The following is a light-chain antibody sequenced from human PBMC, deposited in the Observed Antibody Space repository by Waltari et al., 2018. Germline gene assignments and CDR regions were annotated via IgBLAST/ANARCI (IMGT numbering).Light chain of an antibody. V-gene: IGLV1-44*01. CDR1: SSNIGRNT. CDR2: SDN. CDR3: AAWDDSLNGRV. Sequence: QSVLTQPPSASGTPGQRVTISCSGSSSNIGRNTVNWYQQLPGTAPKLLIYSDNQRPAGVPDRFAGSKSGTSASLAISGLQSEDEADYYWAAWDDSLNGRVFGGGTKLTVL. J-gene: IGLJ3*02.